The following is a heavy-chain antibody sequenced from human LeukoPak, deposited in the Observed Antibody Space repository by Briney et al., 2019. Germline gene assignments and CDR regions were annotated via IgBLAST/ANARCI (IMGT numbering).Heavy chain of an antibody. V-gene: IGHV4-59*01. CDR3: ARDSTGGPHWGYDFGGDKNDAFDI. Sequence: SETLSLTCTVSGGSISSYYWSWLRQPPGKGLEWIGYIYYSGSTNYNPSLKSRVTISVDTSKNQFSLKLSSVTAADTAVYSWARDSTGGPHWGYDFGGDKNDAFDIWGQGTMVTVSS. J-gene: IGHJ3*02. CDR1: GGSISSYY. CDR2: IYYSGST. D-gene: IGHD3-16*01.